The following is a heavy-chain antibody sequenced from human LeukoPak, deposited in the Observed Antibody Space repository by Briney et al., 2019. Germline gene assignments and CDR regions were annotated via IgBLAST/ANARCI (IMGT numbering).Heavy chain of an antibody. CDR2: IYYSGST. Sequence: SETLSLTCTVSGGSISSGDYSWSWIRQPPGKGLEWIGYIYYSGSTYYNPSLKSRVTISVDTSKNQFSLKLSSVTAADTAVYYCAVLSRGVHSSDYWGQGTLVTVSS. J-gene: IGHJ4*02. D-gene: IGHD3-16*01. CDR3: AVLSRGVHSSDY. V-gene: IGHV4-30-4*01. CDR1: GGSISSGDYS.